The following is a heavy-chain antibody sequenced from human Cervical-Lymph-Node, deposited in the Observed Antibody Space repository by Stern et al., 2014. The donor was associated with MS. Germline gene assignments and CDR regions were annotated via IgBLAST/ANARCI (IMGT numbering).Heavy chain of an antibody. D-gene: IGHD1-26*01. CDR1: GGSISNDNFF. J-gene: IGHJ5*02. Sequence: QLQLQESGPGLVKPSQTLSLTCTVSGGSISNDNFFWSWIRQPAGKGLEWIGRVYLSGSTNYNPSLKSPVTISMDTSRNQFSLKLNSVTAADTAVYYCALGAEWFDPWGQGTLVTVSS. CDR2: VYLSGST. CDR3: ALGAEWFDP. V-gene: IGHV4-61*02.